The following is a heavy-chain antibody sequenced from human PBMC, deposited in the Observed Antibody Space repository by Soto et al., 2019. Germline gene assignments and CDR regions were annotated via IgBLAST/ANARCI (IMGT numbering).Heavy chain of an antibody. CDR3: AKEYSSRWYPWFDP. Sequence: GGSLRLSCAASGFTFSSYGMHWVRQAPGKGLEWVAVISYDGSKKYYADSVKGRFTISRDNSKNTLYLQMNSLRAEDTAVYYCAKEYSSRWYPWFDPWGQGTLVTVSS. CDR2: ISYDGSKK. D-gene: IGHD6-13*01. J-gene: IGHJ5*02. CDR1: GFTFSSYG. V-gene: IGHV3-30*18.